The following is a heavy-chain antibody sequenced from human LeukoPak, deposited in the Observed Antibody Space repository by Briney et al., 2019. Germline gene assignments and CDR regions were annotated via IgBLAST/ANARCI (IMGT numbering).Heavy chain of an antibody. CDR2: ISWNSGSI. Sequence: GGSLRLSCAASGFTLSSYSMNWVRQAPGNGLEWVSGISWNSGSIGYADSVKSRFTISRDNAKNSLYLQMNSLRAEDTALYYCAKDGSPLLDYGPFDYWGQGTLVTVSS. CDR3: AKDGSPLLDYGPFDY. CDR1: GFTLSSYS. J-gene: IGHJ4*02. V-gene: IGHV3-9*01. D-gene: IGHD4-17*01.